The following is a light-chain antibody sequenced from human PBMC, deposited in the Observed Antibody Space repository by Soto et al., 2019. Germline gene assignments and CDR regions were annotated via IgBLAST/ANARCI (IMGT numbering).Light chain of an antibody. CDR3: QQYNNWPLT. CDR1: QSVSSN. V-gene: IGKV3-15*01. J-gene: IGKJ4*01. Sequence: EIVIPHAPATLSVSPGERATLSCRASQSVSSNLAWYQQKPGQAPRLLIYGASTRATGIPARFSGSGSGTEFTLTISSLQSEDFAVYYCQQYNNWPLTFGGGTKVDI. CDR2: GAS.